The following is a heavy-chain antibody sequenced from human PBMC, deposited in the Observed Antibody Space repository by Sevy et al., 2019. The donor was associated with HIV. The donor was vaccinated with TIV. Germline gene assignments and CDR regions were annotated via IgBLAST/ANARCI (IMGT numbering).Heavy chain of an antibody. CDR3: ARGENWNYAEY. CDR2: ISGLSNYI. CDR1: GFTFNSYS. J-gene: IGHJ4*02. D-gene: IGHD1-7*01. Sequence: GGSLRLSCAASGFTFNSYSINWVRQAPGKGLEWVSYISGLSNYIYYADSLKGRFTISRDNAKDSVYLQMNSLRVEDTAVYYCARGENWNYAEYWGQGIVVTVSS. V-gene: IGHV3-21*01.